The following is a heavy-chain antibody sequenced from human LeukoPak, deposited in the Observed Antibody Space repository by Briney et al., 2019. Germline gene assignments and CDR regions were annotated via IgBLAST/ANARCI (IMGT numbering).Heavy chain of an antibody. D-gene: IGHD5-12*01. Sequence: GGSLRLSCAPSGFTFSRHGMHWVRQAPGKGLEWVSYISSSSSTIYYADSVKGRFTISRDNAKNSLYLQMNSLRAEDTAVYYCARELGMVATLYYYYGMDVWGQGTTVTVSS. CDR2: ISSSSSTI. CDR1: GFTFSRHG. J-gene: IGHJ6*02. V-gene: IGHV3-48*01. CDR3: ARELGMVATLYYYYGMDV.